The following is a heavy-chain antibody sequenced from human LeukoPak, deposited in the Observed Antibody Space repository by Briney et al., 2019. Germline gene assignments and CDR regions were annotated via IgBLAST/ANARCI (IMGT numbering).Heavy chain of an antibody. D-gene: IGHD3-3*01. V-gene: IGHV3-21*01. CDR3: ARTLLRFLEGSYYYYMDV. Sequence: GGSLRLSCAASGFNFSSYSMNWVRQAPGKGLEWVSSISSSSSYIYYADSVKGRFTISRDNAKNSLYLQMNSLRAEDTAVYYCARTLLRFLEGSYYYYMDVWGKGTTVTVSS. CDR1: GFNFSSYS. J-gene: IGHJ6*03. CDR2: ISSSSSYI.